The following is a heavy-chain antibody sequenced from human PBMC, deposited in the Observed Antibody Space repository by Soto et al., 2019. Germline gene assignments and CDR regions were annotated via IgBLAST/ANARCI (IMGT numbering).Heavy chain of an antibody. CDR3: AKGSPISVAGTT. D-gene: IGHD6-19*01. Sequence: GGSLRLSCAASGFTFSGYAMSWVRQTPGKGLEWVSAIDSGGTTYYAVSVKGRFTISRDNSKNALYLQMNSLTAEDTALYYCAKGSPISVAGTTWGQGTLVTVSS. CDR2: IDSGGTT. CDR1: GFTFSGYA. V-gene: IGHV3-23*01. J-gene: IGHJ5*02.